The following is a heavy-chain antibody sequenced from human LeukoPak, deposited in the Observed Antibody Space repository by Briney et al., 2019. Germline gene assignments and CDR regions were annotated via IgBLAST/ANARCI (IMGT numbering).Heavy chain of an antibody. J-gene: IGHJ4*02. CDR3: ARVGLWHYPVDS. Sequence: GGSLRLSWAASGFTFRSYSMNWVRQAPGKGLEWVSYITSSSSIIYYGDSVKGRFTVSRDNAKNSLYLQMNSLRAEDTAVYYCARVGLWHYPVDSWGQXTLVXVSS. CDR1: GFTFRSYS. V-gene: IGHV3-48*01. CDR2: ITSSSSII. D-gene: IGHD1-7*01.